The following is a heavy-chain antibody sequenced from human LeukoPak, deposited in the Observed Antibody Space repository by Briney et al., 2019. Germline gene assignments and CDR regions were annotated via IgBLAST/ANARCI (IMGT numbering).Heavy chain of an antibody. D-gene: IGHD3-22*01. V-gene: IGHV3-64*02. CDR3: AKDGDDSIEH. J-gene: IGHJ4*02. Sequence: GGSLRLSCAASGFIFSSYSMHWVRQAPGKGLEYVSGISTNGGSTYYADSVKGRFTISRDNSKNTLFLQMGSLRAEDMAVYYCAKDGDDSIEHWGQGTLVTVSS. CDR1: GFIFSSYS. CDR2: ISTNGGST.